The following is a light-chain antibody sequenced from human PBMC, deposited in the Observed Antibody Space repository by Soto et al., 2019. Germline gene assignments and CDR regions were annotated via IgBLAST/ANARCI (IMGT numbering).Light chain of an antibody. V-gene: IGKV2-28*01. CDR2: LGS. CDR3: MQALQTPIT. J-gene: IGKJ5*01. Sequence: DIVMTQSPLSLPVTPGEPASISCRSSQSILHTNGFHHLDWYLQKPGQSPQLLIFLGSNRASGVPDRFSGSGSGTDFTLKISRVEAEDVGVYYCMQALQTPITFGQGTRLEIK. CDR1: QSILHTNGFHH.